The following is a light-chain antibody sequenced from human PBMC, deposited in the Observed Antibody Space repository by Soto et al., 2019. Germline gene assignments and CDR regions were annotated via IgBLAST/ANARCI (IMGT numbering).Light chain of an antibody. CDR3: STYGGSIKV. Sequence: QSALTQPPSASGSPGQSVAISCTGTSSDVGGYNYVSWYQQHPGKAPKLIIYEVNKRPSGVPDRFSGSKSGNTASLTVSGVQAEDDDYYYCSTYGGSIKVFGTGTKLTVL. J-gene: IGLJ1*01. V-gene: IGLV2-8*01. CDR2: EVN. CDR1: SSDVGGYNY.